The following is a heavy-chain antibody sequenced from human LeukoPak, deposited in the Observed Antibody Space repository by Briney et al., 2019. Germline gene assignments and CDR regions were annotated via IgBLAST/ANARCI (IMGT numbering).Heavy chain of an antibody. CDR3: AKNSYYYGSGSYTFDY. V-gene: IGHV3-23*01. D-gene: IGHD3-10*01. Sequence: GGSLRLSCAASGLTFSSYAMSWVRQAPGKGLEWVSAISGSGGSTYYADSVKGRFTISRDNSKNTLYLQMNSLRAEDTAVYYCAKNSYYYGSGSYTFDYWGQGTLVTVSS. CDR2: ISGSGGST. J-gene: IGHJ4*02. CDR1: GLTFSSYA.